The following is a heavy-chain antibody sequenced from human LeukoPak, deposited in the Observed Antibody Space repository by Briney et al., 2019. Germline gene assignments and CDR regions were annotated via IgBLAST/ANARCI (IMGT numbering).Heavy chain of an antibody. D-gene: IGHD6-19*01. V-gene: IGHV3-21*01. CDR1: GFTFSSYS. CDR2: ISSSSSYI. J-gene: IGHJ5*02. Sequence: GGSLRLSCAASGFTFSSYSMNWVRQAPGKGLEWVSSISSSSSYIYYADSVKGRFTISRDNAKNSLYLQMNSLRAEDTAVYYCGRGFTGYRSWWFGFEPWGQGTLVTVSS. CDR3: GRGFTGYRSWWFGFEP.